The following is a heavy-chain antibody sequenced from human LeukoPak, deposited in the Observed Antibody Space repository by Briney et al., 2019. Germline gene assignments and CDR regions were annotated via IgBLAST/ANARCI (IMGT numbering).Heavy chain of an antibody. CDR1: GGSISSYY. J-gene: IGHJ4*02. D-gene: IGHD5-12*01. CDR2: IYYSGST. CDR3: AGAKRGYSGYGDY. V-gene: IGHV4-59*01. Sequence: PSETLSLTCTVSGGSISSYYWSWIRQPPGKGLEWIGYIYYSGSTNYNPSLKSPVTISVDTSKNQFSLKLTSVTAADTAVYYCAGAKRGYSGYGDYWGQGTLVTVSS.